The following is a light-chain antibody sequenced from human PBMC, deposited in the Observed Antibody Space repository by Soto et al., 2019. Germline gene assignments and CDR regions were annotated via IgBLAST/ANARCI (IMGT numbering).Light chain of an antibody. J-gene: IGLJ2*01. Sequence: QSALTQPASVSGSPGQSITISCTGSSGDVGDYKYVSWYKQHPGKAPKLMIYDVSNRPSGVSNRFSASKSGNTASLTISGLQAEEEADYYCSSYTTTTFVIFGGGTK. V-gene: IGLV2-14*01. CDR2: DVS. CDR1: SGDVGDYKY. CDR3: SSYTTTTFVI.